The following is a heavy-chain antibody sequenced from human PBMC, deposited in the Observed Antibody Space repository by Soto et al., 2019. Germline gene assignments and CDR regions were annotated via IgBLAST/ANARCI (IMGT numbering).Heavy chain of an antibody. Sequence: GXXVKVSCKASGYTFTDYYMHWVRQAPGQGLAWMGRXNPNSRGTNYAKQFKGXXTITRDTXXSTEYMALSRLRSDDTAVYYCARAGRVRGVIDIWGQGTMVTV. J-gene: IGHJ3*02. CDR1: GYTFTDYY. D-gene: IGHD3-10*01. CDR3: ARAGRVRGVIDI. CDR2: XNPNSRGT. V-gene: IGHV1-2*06.